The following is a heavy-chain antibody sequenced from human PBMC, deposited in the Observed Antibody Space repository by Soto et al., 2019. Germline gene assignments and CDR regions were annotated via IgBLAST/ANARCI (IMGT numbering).Heavy chain of an antibody. J-gene: IGHJ2*01. CDR1: GFNFSSYW. Sequence: PGGSLRLSCAASGFNFSSYWMSWVRQAPGKGLEWVANIKQDGSEKYYVDSVKGRFTISRDNPKNSLYLQMNSLRAEDTAVYYCAREPIYGDYESWYFDLWGRGTLVTVSS. CDR2: IKQDGSEK. D-gene: IGHD4-17*01. V-gene: IGHV3-7*01. CDR3: AREPIYGDYESWYFDL.